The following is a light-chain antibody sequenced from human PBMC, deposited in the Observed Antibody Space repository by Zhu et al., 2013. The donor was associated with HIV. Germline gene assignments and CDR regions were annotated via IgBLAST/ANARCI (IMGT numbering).Light chain of an antibody. J-gene: IGKJ4*01. CDR1: QSVSGF. CDR2: DVS. V-gene: IGKV3-11*01. CDR3: QQRSHWPPT. Sequence: EIVLTQSPGTLSLSPGERATLSCRASQSVSGFLAWYQQKPGQAPRLLMYDVSNRATGIPVRFSGSGSGTDFTLTISSLEPVDFAVYYCQQRSHWPPTFGGGTKVEIK.